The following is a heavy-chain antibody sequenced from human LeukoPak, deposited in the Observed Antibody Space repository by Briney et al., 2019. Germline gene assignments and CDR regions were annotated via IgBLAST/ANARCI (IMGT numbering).Heavy chain of an antibody. V-gene: IGHV4-39*07. CDR3: ARRAYHPGGWFDP. CDR2: IYYSGST. CDR1: GGSISSSSYY. D-gene: IGHD1-14*01. Sequence: SETLSLTCTVSGGSISSSSYYWGWIRQPPGKGLEWIGNIYYSGSTYYNPSLRSRVTMSVDMSTNQFSLNLTSVSAADTAVYYCARRAYHPGGWFDPWGQGTLVTVSS. J-gene: IGHJ5*02.